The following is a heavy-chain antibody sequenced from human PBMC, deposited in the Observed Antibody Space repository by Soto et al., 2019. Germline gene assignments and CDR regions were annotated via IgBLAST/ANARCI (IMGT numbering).Heavy chain of an antibody. J-gene: IGHJ6*02. CDR1: GYIFTGYF. CDR3: AGITRGRYHYYGMDV. CDR2: INPNTSAT. Sequence: QVQLVQSGAEVKKSGASVKVSCKASGYIFTGYFIQWLRQAPGQGLEWMGWINPNTSATNYAQKSQGRGTMTRDTSLGAAYMEQTSRKPDDTALYYFAGITRGRYHYYGMDVWGQGTTVTVSS. V-gene: IGHV1-2*02.